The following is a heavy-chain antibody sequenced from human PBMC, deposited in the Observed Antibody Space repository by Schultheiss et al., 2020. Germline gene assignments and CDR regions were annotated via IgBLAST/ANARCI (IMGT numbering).Heavy chain of an antibody. CDR3: ASLERGYTKSGPTGTQDY. D-gene: IGHD5-18*01. CDR1: GYTFTSYG. CDR2: INPNSGGT. J-gene: IGHJ4*02. Sequence: ASVKVSCKASGYTFTSYGISWVRQAPGQGLEWMGWINPNSGGTNYAQKFQGRVTMTRDTSISTAYMELSRLRSDDTAVYYCASLERGYTKSGPTGTQDYWGQGTLVTVSS. V-gene: IGHV1-2*02.